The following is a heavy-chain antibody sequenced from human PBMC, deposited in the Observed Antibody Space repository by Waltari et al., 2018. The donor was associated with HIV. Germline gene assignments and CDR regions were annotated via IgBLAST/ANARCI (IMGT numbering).Heavy chain of an antibody. CDR1: GFTFGYYA. Sequence: EVQLVESGGGLVQPGRSLRLSCTASGFTFGYYAMGWFRQAPGKGLEWVGFIRSKAYGGTTEYAASVKGRFTISRDDSKSIAYLQMNSLKTEDTAVYYCTRWRELRNYYYGMDVWGQGTTVTVSS. J-gene: IGHJ6*02. CDR2: IRSKAYGGTT. D-gene: IGHD3-10*01. V-gene: IGHV3-49*03. CDR3: TRWRELRNYYYGMDV.